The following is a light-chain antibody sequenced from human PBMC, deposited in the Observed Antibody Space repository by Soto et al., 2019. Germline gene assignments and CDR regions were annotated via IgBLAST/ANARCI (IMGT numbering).Light chain of an antibody. CDR1: QSVRSN. CDR3: QQYNNWYT. Sequence: VMTQSPATLSVSPGERATLSCRASQSVRSNLAWYQQKPGLAPRLLIYGASNRATGVPARFSGSGSETDFTLTISSLQSEDFAVYYCQQYNNWYTFGQGTKLEIK. V-gene: IGKV3-15*01. CDR2: GAS. J-gene: IGKJ2*01.